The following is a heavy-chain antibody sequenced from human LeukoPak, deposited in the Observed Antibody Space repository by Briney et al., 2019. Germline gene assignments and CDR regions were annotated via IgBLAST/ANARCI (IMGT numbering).Heavy chain of an antibody. Sequence: PSGTLSLTCTVSGGSISSYYWSWLRQPPGKGLEWIGYIYYSGSTNYNPSLKSRVTISVDTSKNQFSLKLSSVTAADTAVYYCARSLSSSWYSQGSGLDWGQGTLVTVSS. V-gene: IGHV4-59*12. CDR3: ARSLSSSWYSQGSGLD. CDR1: GGSISSYY. D-gene: IGHD6-13*01. J-gene: IGHJ4*02. CDR2: IYYSGST.